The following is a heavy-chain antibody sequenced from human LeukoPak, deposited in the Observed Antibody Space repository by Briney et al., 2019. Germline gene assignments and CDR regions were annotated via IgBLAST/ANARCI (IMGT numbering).Heavy chain of an antibody. J-gene: IGHJ4*02. CDR2: INEDGSTI. CDR1: GFTFNSYW. D-gene: IGHD3-10*01. V-gene: IGHV3-7*05. Sequence: GESLRLSCEAPGFTFNSYWMSWVRQAPGKGLEWVADINEDGSTIYYVKSVKGRFTISRDNAKNSLSLQLNTLRAEDRAVYYCARWSYVSGTWFLDSWGQGALVTVSS. CDR3: ARWSYVSGTWFLDS.